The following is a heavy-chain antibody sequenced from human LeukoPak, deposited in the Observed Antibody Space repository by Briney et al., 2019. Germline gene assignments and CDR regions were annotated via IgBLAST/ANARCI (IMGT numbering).Heavy chain of an antibody. D-gene: IGHD3-10*01. J-gene: IGHJ4*02. CDR1: GYTFSSYG. V-gene: IGHV1-18*01. CDR3: ARDSVDGSGTYYNGSPDY. Sequence: GASVRVSCKASGYTFSSYGISWVRQAPGQGLEWMGWISAYNGNTDYAQNLRGRLIMTTDTSTSTAYMELRSLRSDDTAVYYCARDSVDGSGTYYNGSPDYWGQGTLVTVSS. CDR2: ISAYNGNT.